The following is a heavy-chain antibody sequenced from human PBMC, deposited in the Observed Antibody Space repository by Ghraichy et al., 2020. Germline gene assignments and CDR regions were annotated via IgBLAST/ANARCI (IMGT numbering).Heavy chain of an antibody. CDR3: ARGLSNFWSGNWFDP. V-gene: IGHV1-8*03. D-gene: IGHD3-3*01. J-gene: IGHJ5*02. CDR1: GYTVTSYD. Sequence: ASVKVSCKASGYTVTSYDINWVRQATGQGLEWMGWMNPNSGNTGYAQKFQGRVTITRNTSISTAYMELSSLRSEDTAVYYCARGLSNFWSGNWFDPWGQGTLVTVSS. CDR2: MNPNSGNT.